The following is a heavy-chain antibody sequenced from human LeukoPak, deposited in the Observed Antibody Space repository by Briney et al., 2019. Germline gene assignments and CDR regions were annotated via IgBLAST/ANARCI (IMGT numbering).Heavy chain of an antibody. V-gene: IGHV3-64*01. CDR2: ISSNGGST. D-gene: IGHD3-10*01. J-gene: IGHJ4*02. Sequence: PGGSLRPSRTASGFTLTSYAMHSGRQAPGNGLKYVTAISSNGGSTHYANSVKGRFTISRDNSKYTLYLQMGSLRAEDMVVYSCARDWILWFGGACFVYWGQGTLVTVSS. CDR3: ARDWILWFGGACFVY. CDR1: GFTLTSYA.